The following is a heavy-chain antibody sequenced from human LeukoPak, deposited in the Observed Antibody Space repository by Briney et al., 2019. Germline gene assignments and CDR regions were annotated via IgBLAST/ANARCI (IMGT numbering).Heavy chain of an antibody. V-gene: IGHV4-4*07. J-gene: IGHJ5*02. Sequence: KTSETLSLTCTASGCTITSYYLSWVRQPAGKGLEWIGHVHSSWTTKYNSSLESRVSMSIDTSRNQFSLKLRSVNAADTAVNYCIREAFWLGPWGQGALVTVSS. CDR2: VHSSWTT. CDR1: GCTITSYY. CDR3: IREAFWLGP.